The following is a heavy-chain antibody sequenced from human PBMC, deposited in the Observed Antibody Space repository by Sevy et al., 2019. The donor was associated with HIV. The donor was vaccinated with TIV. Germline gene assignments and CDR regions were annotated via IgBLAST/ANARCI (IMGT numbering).Heavy chain of an antibody. Sequence: GGSLRLSCAASGFTFSSYWMTWVRQAPGKGLEWVANIKQDGSEKSYVDSVKGRFTISRDNANNSLFLQMNSLGAEDTAGYYCARPYRTDPFYYSGSSGYYYPSYFDNWGQGTLVTVSS. V-gene: IGHV3-7*01. D-gene: IGHD3-22*01. J-gene: IGHJ4*02. CDR1: GFTFSSYW. CDR3: ARPYRTDPFYYSGSSGYYYPSYFDN. CDR2: IKQDGSEK.